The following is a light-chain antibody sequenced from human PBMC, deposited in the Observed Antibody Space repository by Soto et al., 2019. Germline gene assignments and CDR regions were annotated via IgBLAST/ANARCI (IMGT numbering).Light chain of an antibody. CDR1: QSVSSSY. CDR3: QQYGSSPQT. Sequence: IVLTQSPGTLSLSPGERATLSCSASQSVSSSYLAWYQQKPGQAPRLLIYGASSRATGIPDRFSGSGSGTDFTLTINRLEPEDFAVYYCQQYGSSPQTFGQGTKVDIK. CDR2: GAS. V-gene: IGKV3-20*01. J-gene: IGKJ1*01.